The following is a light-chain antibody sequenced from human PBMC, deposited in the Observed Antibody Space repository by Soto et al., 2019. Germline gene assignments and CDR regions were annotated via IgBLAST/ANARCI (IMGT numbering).Light chain of an antibody. CDR3: HQSGTSPPWT. J-gene: IGKJ1*01. Sequence: EIVLTQSPGTLSLSPGERAILSCRASQTINTRFLAWYQHKPGQAPRLLIYGASTRATGIPDRFSGSGSETDLPLTIIRREAADYAVYYCHQSGTSPPWTFGQGTKVETK. CDR1: QTINTRF. V-gene: IGKV3-20*01. CDR2: GAS.